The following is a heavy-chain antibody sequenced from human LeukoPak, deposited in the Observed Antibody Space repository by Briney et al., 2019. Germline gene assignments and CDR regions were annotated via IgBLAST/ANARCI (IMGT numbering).Heavy chain of an antibody. D-gene: IGHD2-2*01. CDR1: GFTFSNYW. J-gene: IGHJ4*02. Sequence: GGSLRLSCAASGFTFSNYWMSWVRQAPGKGLEWVANIKEDGSEKYYVDSVKGRFTISRDNAKNSLHLQMNSLRAEDTAVYYCARDPAMSRDYWGQGTLVSVSS. V-gene: IGHV3-7*01. CDR3: ARDPAMSRDY. CDR2: IKEDGSEK.